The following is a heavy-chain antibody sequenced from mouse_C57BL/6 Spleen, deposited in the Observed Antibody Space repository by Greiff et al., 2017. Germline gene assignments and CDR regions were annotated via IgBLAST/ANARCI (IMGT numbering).Heavy chain of an antibody. Sequence: DVKLQESGPGLVKPSQSLSLTCSVTGYSITSGYYWNWIRQFPGNKLEWMGYISYDGSNNYNPSLKNRISITRDTSKNQFFLKLNSVTTEDTATYYCARDNYYFDYWGQGTTLTVSS. CDR1: GYSITSGYY. V-gene: IGHV3-6*01. J-gene: IGHJ2*01. D-gene: IGHD1-3*01. CDR3: ARDNYYFDY. CDR2: ISYDGSN.